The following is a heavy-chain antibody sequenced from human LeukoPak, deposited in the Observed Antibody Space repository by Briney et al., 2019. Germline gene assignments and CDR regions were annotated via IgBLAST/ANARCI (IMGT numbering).Heavy chain of an antibody. J-gene: IGHJ4*02. D-gene: IGHD1-26*01. CDR1: GGSISNRSYY. CDR2: IYYSGST. V-gene: IGHV4-39*01. Sequence: SETLTLTCTVSGGSISNRSYYWGRIRQPPGKGLEWIASIYYSGSTYYNPSLKSRVTISIDTSKNQFSVKLSSVTAADTAVYYCARLVGAATDPFDYWGQGTLVTASS. CDR3: ARLVGAATDPFDY.